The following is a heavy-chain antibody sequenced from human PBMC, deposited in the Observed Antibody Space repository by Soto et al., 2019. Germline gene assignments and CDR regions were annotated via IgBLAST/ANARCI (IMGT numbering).Heavy chain of an antibody. CDR1: GFTFSSYG. D-gene: IGHD3-10*01. V-gene: IGHV3-33*01. Sequence: QVHLVESGGGVVQPGRSLRLSCAASGFTFSSYGMHWVRQAPGKGLEWVAVIWYDGSNKYYADSVKGRFTISRDNSKNTLYLQMNSLRAEDTAVYYCARGVAMVRGVIYNWFDPWGQGTLVTVSS. CDR2: IWYDGSNK. J-gene: IGHJ5*02. CDR3: ARGVAMVRGVIYNWFDP.